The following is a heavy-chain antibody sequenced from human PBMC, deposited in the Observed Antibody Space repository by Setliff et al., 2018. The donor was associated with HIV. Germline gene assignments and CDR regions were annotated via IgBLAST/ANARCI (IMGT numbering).Heavy chain of an antibody. V-gene: IGHV4-59*11. CDR1: GGSIRSHY. CDR3: ARVPRQLLKGAAAYFDY. J-gene: IGHJ4*02. CDR2: IYYSGST. Sequence: LSLTCTVSGGSIRSHYWSWIREPPGKGLEWIGYIYYSGSTNYNPSLKSRVTISVDTSKNQFSLRLSSETAADTAVYYCARVPRQLLKGAAAYFDYWGQGILVTVSS. D-gene: IGHD1-26*01.